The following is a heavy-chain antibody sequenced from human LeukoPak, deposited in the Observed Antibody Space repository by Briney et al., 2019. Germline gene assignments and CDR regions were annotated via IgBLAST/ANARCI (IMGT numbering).Heavy chain of an antibody. CDR3: AKNIVVVPAALDAIDI. Sequence: GGSLRLSCAASGFTFSTYAMTWVRQAPGKGLEWVSSISANAGTIHHADSVKGRFTISRDNSRNTLFLQMNSLRADDTAVYYCAKNIVVVPAALDAIDIWGQGTMVTVSS. V-gene: IGHV3-23*01. D-gene: IGHD2-2*01. CDR2: ISANAGTI. CDR1: GFTFSTYA. J-gene: IGHJ3*02.